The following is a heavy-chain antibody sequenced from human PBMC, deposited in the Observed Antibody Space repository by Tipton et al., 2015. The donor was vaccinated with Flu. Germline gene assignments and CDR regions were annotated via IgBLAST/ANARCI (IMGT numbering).Heavy chain of an antibody. D-gene: IGHD4-23*01. J-gene: IGHJ4*02. CDR2: IYSGGST. CDR3: ARGYSANSADD. CDR1: GFTVSTNY. V-gene: IGHV3-53*01. Sequence: LSLTCAASGFTVSTNYMSWVRQAPKKGLEWVSIIYSGGSTYYADSVKGRFTISRDNSKNTLYLQMNSLRAEDTAMYYCARGYSANSADDWGQGTLVTVSS.